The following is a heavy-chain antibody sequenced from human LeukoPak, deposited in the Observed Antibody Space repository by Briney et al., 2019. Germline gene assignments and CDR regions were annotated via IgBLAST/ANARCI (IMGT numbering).Heavy chain of an antibody. Sequence: GGSLRLSCAASGFTFSCYWMHWVRQAPGKGLVWVSRINSDGSSTSYADSVKGRFTISGDNAKNTLYLQMNSLRAEDTAVYYCASPGEGKAAVFWGQGTLVTVSS. CDR3: ASPGEGKAAVF. CDR1: GFTFSCYW. CDR2: INSDGSST. D-gene: IGHD6-25*01. V-gene: IGHV3-74*01. J-gene: IGHJ4*02.